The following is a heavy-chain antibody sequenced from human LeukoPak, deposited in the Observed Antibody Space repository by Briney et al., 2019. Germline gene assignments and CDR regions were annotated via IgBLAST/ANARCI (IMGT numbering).Heavy chain of an antibody. CDR2: IYYSGST. J-gene: IGHJ6*04. Sequence: PSQTLSLSCTVSGGSISSGGYYWSWIRQHPGTGLEWIGYIYYSGSTYYNPSLKSRVTISVDTSKNQFSLKLSSVTAADTAVYYCARDQPITMVRGVTATLDYYGMDGWGKGTTGTVSS. CDR3: ARDQPITMVRGVTATLDYYGMDG. D-gene: IGHD3-10*01. CDR1: GGSISSGGYY. V-gene: IGHV4-31*03.